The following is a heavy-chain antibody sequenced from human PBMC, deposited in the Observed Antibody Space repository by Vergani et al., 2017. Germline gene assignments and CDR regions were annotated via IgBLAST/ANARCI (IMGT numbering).Heavy chain of an antibody. CDR2: IYSGGST. Sequence: EVQLVESGGGLVQPGGSLRLSCAASGFTVSSNYMSWVRQAPGKGLEWVSVIYSGGSTYYADSVKGRFTISRHNSKNTLYLQMNSLRAEDTAVYYCARDRVDIVATTTYYYYYYGMDVWGQGTTVTLSS. J-gene: IGHJ6*02. CDR1: GFTVSSNY. CDR3: ARDRVDIVATTTYYYYYYGMDV. V-gene: IGHV3-53*04. D-gene: IGHD5-12*01.